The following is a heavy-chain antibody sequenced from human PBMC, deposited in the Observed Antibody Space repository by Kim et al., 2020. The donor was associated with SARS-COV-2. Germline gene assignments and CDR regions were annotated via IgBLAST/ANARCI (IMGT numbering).Heavy chain of an antibody. Sequence: YPASVKGRFTLPRDNAKNSMYLQKNSLRAEETAVYYCARAYSSGWAYFDYWGQGTLVTVSS. D-gene: IGHD6-19*01. V-gene: IGHV3-11*06. CDR3: ARAYSSGWAYFDY. J-gene: IGHJ4*02.